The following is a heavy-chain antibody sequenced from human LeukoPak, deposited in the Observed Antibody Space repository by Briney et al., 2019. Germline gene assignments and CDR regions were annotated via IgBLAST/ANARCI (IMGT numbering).Heavy chain of an antibody. CDR2: ISGSGGST. CDR3: ANSHYSGYEPFDY. D-gene: IGHD5-12*01. J-gene: IGHJ4*02. V-gene: IGHV3-23*01. Sequence: GGSLRLSCAASGFTFSSYAMSWVRQAPGKGLEWVSAISGSGGSTYYADSVKGRFTISSDNSKNTLYLQMNSLRAEDTAVYYCANSHYSGYEPFDYWGQGTLVTVSS. CDR1: GFTFSSYA.